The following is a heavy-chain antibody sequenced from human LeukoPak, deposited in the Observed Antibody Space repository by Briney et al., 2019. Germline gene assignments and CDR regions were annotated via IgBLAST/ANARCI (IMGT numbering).Heavy chain of an antibody. Sequence: GESLKISCKASGYNCTNYWIGWVRQMPGKGLEWIGIISPGDSGTRYSPSFQGQVTISADKSICTAYLQWSSLKASDTAMYYCARRGDSYGRFDYWGQGILVTVSS. V-gene: IGHV5-51*01. CDR2: ISPGDSGT. D-gene: IGHD5-18*01. CDR1: GYNCTNYW. J-gene: IGHJ4*02. CDR3: ARRGDSYGRFDY.